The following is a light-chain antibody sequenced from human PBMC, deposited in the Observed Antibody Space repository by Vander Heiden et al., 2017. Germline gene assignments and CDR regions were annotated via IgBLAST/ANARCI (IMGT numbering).Light chain of an antibody. CDR3: QAYDSSLSAVV. CDR1: SDNIGGGND. Sequence: VLTQPPSVSGGPGQRVTIASTGSSDNIGGGNDVHWYQQHPGTAPKLLIYGNSNRPSGVPDRFSGSKSGTTASLAITGLQAEDEADYYCQAYDSSLSAVVFGGGTKLTVL. V-gene: IGLV1-40*01. J-gene: IGLJ2*01. CDR2: GNS.